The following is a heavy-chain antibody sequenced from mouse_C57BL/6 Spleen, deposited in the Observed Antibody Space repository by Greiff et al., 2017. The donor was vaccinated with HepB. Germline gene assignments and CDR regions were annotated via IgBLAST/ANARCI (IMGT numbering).Heavy chain of an antibody. CDR3: AGGRYYFDY. Sequence: EVKLMESEGGLVQPGSSMKLSCTASGFTFSDYYMAWVRQVPEKGLEWVANINYDGSSTYYLDSLKSRFIISRDNAKNILYLQMSSLKSEDTATYYCAGGRYYFDYWGQGTTLTVSS. CDR1: GFTFSDYY. J-gene: IGHJ2*01. CDR2: INYDGSST. V-gene: IGHV5-16*01.